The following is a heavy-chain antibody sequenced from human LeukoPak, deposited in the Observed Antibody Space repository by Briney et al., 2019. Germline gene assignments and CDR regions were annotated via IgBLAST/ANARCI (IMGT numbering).Heavy chain of an antibody. CDR3: ARVIVVVPAARGIDP. CDR2: IYTSGST. Sequence: SQTLSLTCTVSGGSISSGSYYWSWIRQPAGKGLEWIGRIYTSGSTNYNPSLKSRVTISVDTSKNQFSLKLSSVTAADTAVYYCARVIVVVPAARGIDPWGQGTLVTVTS. V-gene: IGHV4-61*02. CDR1: GGSISSGSYY. J-gene: IGHJ5*02. D-gene: IGHD2-2*01.